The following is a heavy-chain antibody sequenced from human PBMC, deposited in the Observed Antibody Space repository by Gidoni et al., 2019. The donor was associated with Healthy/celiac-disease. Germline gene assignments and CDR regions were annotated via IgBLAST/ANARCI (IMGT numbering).Heavy chain of an antibody. Sequence: EVQLLESGGGLVQPGGSLRLSCAASGFTFSSYAMSWVRQAPGKGLEWVSAISGSGGSTYYADSVKGRFTISRDNSKNTLYLQMNSLRAEDTAVYYCAKGSPDKIAVAGYYFDYWGQGTLVTVSS. CDR1: GFTFSSYA. V-gene: IGHV3-23*01. D-gene: IGHD6-19*01. CDR3: AKGSPDKIAVAGYYFDY. CDR2: ISGSGGST. J-gene: IGHJ4*02.